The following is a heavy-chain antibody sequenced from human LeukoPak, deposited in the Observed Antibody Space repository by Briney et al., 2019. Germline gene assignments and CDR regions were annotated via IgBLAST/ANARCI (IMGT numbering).Heavy chain of an antibody. Sequence: PSETLSLTCTVSDDSISTPFYYWGWIRQPPGKGLEWIGSIYNSVSTFYNPSLKSRVTISIDTSRNHFSLRLTSVNVADTAVYYCARNSSSGWFDFWGQGILVTVSS. CDR1: DDSISTPFYY. J-gene: IGHJ4*02. D-gene: IGHD6-19*01. V-gene: IGHV4-39*02. CDR3: ARNSSSGWFDF. CDR2: IYNSVST.